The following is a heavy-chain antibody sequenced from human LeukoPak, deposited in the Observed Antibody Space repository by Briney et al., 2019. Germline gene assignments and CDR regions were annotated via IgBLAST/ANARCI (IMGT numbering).Heavy chain of an antibody. V-gene: IGHV1-18*04. Sequence: ASVKVSCKASGYTFTSYYMHWVRQAPGQGLEWMGWISAYNGNTNYAQKLQGRVTMTTDTSTSTAYMELRSLRSDDTAVYYCARGDIVATEYFQHWGQGTLVTVSS. D-gene: IGHD5-12*01. CDR1: GYTFTSYY. CDR2: ISAYNGNT. J-gene: IGHJ1*01. CDR3: ARGDIVATEYFQH.